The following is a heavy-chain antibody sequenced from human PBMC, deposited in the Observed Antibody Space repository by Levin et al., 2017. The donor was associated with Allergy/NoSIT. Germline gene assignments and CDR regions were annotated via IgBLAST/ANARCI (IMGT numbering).Heavy chain of an antibody. D-gene: IGHD3-16*02. CDR1: GFTFSSYD. J-gene: IGHJ6*02. V-gene: IGHV3-13*01. CDR2: IGTAGDT. Sequence: GGSLRLSCAASGFTFSSYDMHWVRQATGKGLEWVSAIGTAGDTYYPGSVKGRFTISRENAKNSLYLQMNSLRAGDTAVYYCARSRHYDYVWGSYRYRGYGMDVWGQGTTVTVSS. CDR3: ARSRHYDYVWGSYRYRGYGMDV.